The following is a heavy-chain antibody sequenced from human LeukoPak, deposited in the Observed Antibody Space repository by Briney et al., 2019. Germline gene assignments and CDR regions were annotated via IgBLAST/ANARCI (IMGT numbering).Heavy chain of an antibody. CDR3: ARDNDKVVDH. Sequence: ASVKVSCKTSGYTFSNYGISWVRQAPGQGLEWMGWITAYNGNRLYAQRFQGRITLTTDTSTSTSYMELRSLEYDDTAIYYCARDNDKVVDHWGQGTLSPSPQ. J-gene: IGHJ4*01. V-gene: IGHV1-18*01. CDR1: GYTFSNYG. CDR2: ITAYNGNR. D-gene: IGHD1-1*01.